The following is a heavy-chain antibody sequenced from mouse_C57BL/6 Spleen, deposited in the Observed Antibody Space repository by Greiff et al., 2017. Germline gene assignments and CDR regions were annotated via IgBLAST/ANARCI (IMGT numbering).Heavy chain of an antibody. CDR3: AFGGNYPYYFDY. V-gene: IGHV1-69*01. D-gene: IGHD2-1*01. CDR2: IDPSDSYT. Sequence: VQLQQPGAELVMPGASVKLSCKASGYTFTSYWMHWVKQRPGQGLEWIGEIDPSDSYTNYNQKFKGKSTLTVDKSSSTAYMQLSSLTSEDSAVYYCAFGGNYPYYFDYWGQGTTLTVSS. CDR1: GYTFTSYW. J-gene: IGHJ2*01.